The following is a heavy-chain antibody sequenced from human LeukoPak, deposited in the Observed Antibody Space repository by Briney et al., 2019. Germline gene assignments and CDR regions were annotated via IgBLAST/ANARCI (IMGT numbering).Heavy chain of an antibody. Sequence: GGSLRLSCAASGFTFSSYGMHWVRQAPGKGLEWVAVISYDGSNKYYADSVKGRFTISRDNSKNTLYLQMNSLRAEDTAVCYCASGFYCGGDCPGYWGQGTLVTVSS. CDR2: ISYDGSNK. V-gene: IGHV3-30*03. J-gene: IGHJ4*02. CDR3: ASGFYCGGDCPGY. CDR1: GFTFSSYG. D-gene: IGHD2-21*02.